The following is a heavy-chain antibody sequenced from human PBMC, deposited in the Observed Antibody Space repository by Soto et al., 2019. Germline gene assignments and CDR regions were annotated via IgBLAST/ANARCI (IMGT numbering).Heavy chain of an antibody. CDR1: GYTFSSHG. CDR3: VREMDSGYAHDFDY. CDR2: INPSSGNT. Sequence: GASVKVSCKTSGYTFSSHGISWVRQAPGQGLEWMGWINPSSGNTHFAPKVQGRVSLTTDTSTSTAYMELRSLTSDDTAMYYCVREMDSGYAHDFDYWGQGTLVTVS. D-gene: IGHD5-12*01. V-gene: IGHV1-18*04. J-gene: IGHJ4*02.